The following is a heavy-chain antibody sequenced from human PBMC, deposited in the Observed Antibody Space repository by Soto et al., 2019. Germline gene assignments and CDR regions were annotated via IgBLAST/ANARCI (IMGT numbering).Heavy chain of an antibody. CDR2: MYNSGST. J-gene: IGHJ4*02. CDR1: GGSISSGGYC. Sequence: QVQLQESGPGLVKPSQTLSLTCTVSGGSISSGGYCWSWIRQHPGEGLEWIGFMYNSGSTSYNPSLQSRATISVDTSTNQFSLNLRSVTAADTAVYYCARGRDPKNVAYWGRGTLVTVSS. D-gene: IGHD1-1*01. V-gene: IGHV4-31*03. CDR3: ARGRDPKNVAY.